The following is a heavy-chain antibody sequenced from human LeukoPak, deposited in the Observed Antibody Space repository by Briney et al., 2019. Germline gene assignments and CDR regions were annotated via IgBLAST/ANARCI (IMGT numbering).Heavy chain of an antibody. CDR1: GYTFTGYY. Sequence: ASVKVSCKTSGYTFTGYYMHWVRHAPGNGLEWIGWINPNSGGTNYAQKFQGRVTRTRDTSISTAYMELSRLRSDDTAVYYCARDRHCTNGVCYLRFFDYWGQGTLVTVSS. D-gene: IGHD2-8*01. J-gene: IGHJ4*02. CDR3: ARDRHCTNGVCYLRFFDY. V-gene: IGHV1-2*02. CDR2: INPNSGGT.